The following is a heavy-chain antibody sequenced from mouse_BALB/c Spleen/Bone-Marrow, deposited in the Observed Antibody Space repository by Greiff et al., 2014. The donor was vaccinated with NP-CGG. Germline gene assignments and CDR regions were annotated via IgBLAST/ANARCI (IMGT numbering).Heavy chain of an antibody. J-gene: IGHJ1*01. Sequence: EVQLQQSGPELVKPGASVKMSCKASGYTFTNYVIHWVKQKPGQGLEWIGYINPYNDGTKYNDKFKGKATLTSDKSSSTAYMEFSSLTSEDSAVYYGARGGYYGTSLYWYFDVWGAGTTVTVSS. CDR1: GYTFTNYV. CDR3: ARGGYYGTSLYWYFDV. D-gene: IGHD1-1*01. CDR2: INPYNDGT. V-gene: IGHV1-14*01.